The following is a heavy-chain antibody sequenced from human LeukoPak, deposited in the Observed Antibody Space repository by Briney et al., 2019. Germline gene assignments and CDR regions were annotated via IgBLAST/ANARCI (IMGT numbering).Heavy chain of an antibody. J-gene: IGHJ4*02. CDR2: INQRRNT. V-gene: IGHV4-34*01. CDR1: GGSFSGYS. CDR3: AGVSTGFDY. Sequence: SETLSLTCVVYGGSFSGYSWSWIRQPPGKGLEWIGEINQRRNTNYNPSLKSRVTISIDTSKNQFSLKLSSVTAADTAVYYCAGVSTGFDYWGQGTLVTVSS.